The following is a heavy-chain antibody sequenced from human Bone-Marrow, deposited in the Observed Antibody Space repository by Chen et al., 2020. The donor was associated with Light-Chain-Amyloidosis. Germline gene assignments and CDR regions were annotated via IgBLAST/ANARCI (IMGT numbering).Heavy chain of an antibody. J-gene: IGHJ6*02. CDR1: GFTFSRYW. V-gene: IGHV3-7*03. Sequence: EVQLVESGGGLVQAGGSLRLSCAASGFTFSRYWMSWVRQAPGKGLEWVTNIKEDGSEKYYVDSVKGRFTISRDNAKNSVYLQMNSLRSEDTALYYCAKDTHREGGMHVWGQGTTVTVSS. CDR2: IKEDGSEK. CDR3: AKDTHREGGMHV.